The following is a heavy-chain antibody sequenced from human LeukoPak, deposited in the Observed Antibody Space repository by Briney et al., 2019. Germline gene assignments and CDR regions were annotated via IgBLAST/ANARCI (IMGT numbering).Heavy chain of an antibody. CDR2: INPNGGGT. D-gene: IGHD1-1*01. CDR1: GYTFTDYY. Sequence: ASVKVSCKASGYTFTDYYIHWVRQAPGQGLEWMGWINPNGGGTNYAQKFQGRVTMTTDTSTSTAYMELRSLRSDDTAVYYCARGAVNRYNWNDDNYYYYYMDVWGKGTTVIISS. J-gene: IGHJ6*03. CDR3: ARGAVNRYNWNDDNYYYYYMDV. V-gene: IGHV1-2*02.